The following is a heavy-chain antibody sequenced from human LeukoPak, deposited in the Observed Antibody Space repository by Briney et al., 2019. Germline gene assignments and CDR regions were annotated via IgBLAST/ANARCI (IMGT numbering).Heavy chain of an antibody. CDR3: AKDMGAAGTFGAFDI. Sequence: GGSLRLSCAASAFTFSSYDMSWVRQAPGKGRDWVSAISGSGGSTYYAESGKGRFTISRGNSKTTLYLQMNSLRAEDTAVYYCAKDMGAAGTFGAFDIWGQGTMVTVSS. D-gene: IGHD6-13*01. J-gene: IGHJ3*02. V-gene: IGHV3-23*01. CDR1: AFTFSSYD. CDR2: ISGSGGST.